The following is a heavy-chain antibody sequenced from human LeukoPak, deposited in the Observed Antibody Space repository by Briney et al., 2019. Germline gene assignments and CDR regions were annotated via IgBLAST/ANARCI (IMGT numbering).Heavy chain of an antibody. D-gene: IGHD3-10*02. CDR2: ISSSGSTI. J-gene: IGHJ6*04. CDR3: AELGITMIGGV. V-gene: IGHV3-48*03. Sequence: GGSLRLSCSASGFTFSSYEMNWVRQAPGKGLNWVSYISSSGSTIYYADSVKGRFTISRDNAKNSLYLQMNSLRAEDTAVYCCAELGITMIGGVWGKGTTVTISS. CDR1: GFTFSSYE.